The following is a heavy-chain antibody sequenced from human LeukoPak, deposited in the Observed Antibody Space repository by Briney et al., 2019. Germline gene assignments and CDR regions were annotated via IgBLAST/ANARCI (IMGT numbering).Heavy chain of an antibody. D-gene: IGHD6-19*01. CDR1: GFTFSSYA. CDR2: ISGSGGST. V-gene: IGHV3-23*01. Sequence: GGSLRLSRAASGFTFSSYAMSWVRQAPGKGLEWVSAISGSGGSTYYADSVKGRFTISRDNAKNSLYVQMNSLRVEDTAVYYCVAGSGWRFDYWGQGTLVTVSS. J-gene: IGHJ4*02. CDR3: VAGSGWRFDY.